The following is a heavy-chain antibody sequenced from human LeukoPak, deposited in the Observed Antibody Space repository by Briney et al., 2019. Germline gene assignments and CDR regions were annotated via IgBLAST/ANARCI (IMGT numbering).Heavy chain of an antibody. CDR1: GFTFSSYA. CDR2: ISSSSSYI. CDR3: ARDIPVYCSGGSCYRNEGFDY. V-gene: IGHV3-21*01. J-gene: IGHJ4*02. Sequence: GGSLRLSCAASGFTFSSYAMNWVRQAPGKGLEWVSSISSSSSYIYYADSVKGRFTISRDNAKNSLYLQMNSLRAEDTAVYYCARDIPVYCSGGSCYRNEGFDYWGQGTLVTVSS. D-gene: IGHD2-15*01.